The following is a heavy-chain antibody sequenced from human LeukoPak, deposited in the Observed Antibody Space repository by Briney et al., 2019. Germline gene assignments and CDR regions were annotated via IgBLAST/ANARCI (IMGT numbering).Heavy chain of an antibody. CDR2: ISVYNGDT. Sequence: GASVKVSCKASGYTFTSYDINWVRQATGQGLEWLGWISVYNGDTTYSQKFQGRVTLTTDTSTTTAYMELRSLKFDDTAVYYCARDWTTVIPGGAGAIDKWGQGTLVTVSS. D-gene: IGHD4-17*01. J-gene: IGHJ4*02. CDR1: GYTFTSYD. CDR3: ARDWTTVIPGGAGAIDK. V-gene: IGHV1-18*01.